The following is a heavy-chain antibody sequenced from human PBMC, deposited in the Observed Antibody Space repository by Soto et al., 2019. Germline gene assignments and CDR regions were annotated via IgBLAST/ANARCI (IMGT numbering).Heavy chain of an antibody. CDR1: GYTFTSYA. V-gene: IGHV1-3*01. J-gene: IGHJ4*02. D-gene: IGHD3-22*01. CDR3: ARGGVGYYDSSGLGSMYYFDY. CDR2: INAGNGNT. Sequence: ASVKVSCKASGYTFTSYAMHWVRQAPGQRLEWMGWINAGNGNTKYSQKFQGRVTITRDTSASTAYMELSSLRSEDTAVYYCARGGVGYYDSSGLGSMYYFDYWGQGTLVTVYS.